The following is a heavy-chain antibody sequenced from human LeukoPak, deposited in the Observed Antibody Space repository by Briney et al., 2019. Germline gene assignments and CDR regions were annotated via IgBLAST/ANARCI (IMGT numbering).Heavy chain of an antibody. CDR1: GGTFSSYA. J-gene: IGHJ6*02. V-gene: IGHV1-69*13. Sequence: SVTVSCKASGGTFSSYAISWVRQAPGQGLEWMGGIIPIFGTANYAQKFQGRVTITADESTSTAYMELSSLRSEDTAVYYCARIPSTVVTPLSDYYYYYGMDVWGQGTTVTVSS. CDR3: ARIPSTVVTPLSDYYYYYGMDV. CDR2: IIPIFGTA. D-gene: IGHD4-23*01.